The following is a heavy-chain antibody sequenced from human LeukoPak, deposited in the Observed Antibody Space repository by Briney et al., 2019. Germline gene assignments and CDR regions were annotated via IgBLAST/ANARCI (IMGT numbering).Heavy chain of an antibody. V-gene: IGHV3-53*01. Sequence: GGSLRLSCAASDFTGSSNYMSWVRQAPGKGLEWVSVIYSGGRTYYADSVKGRFTVSGDDSENTLYLQMNSLRAEDTAVYYCAKETLRFGELVQDFAWGQGTLVTVSS. CDR2: IYSGGRT. D-gene: IGHD3-10*01. CDR3: AKETLRFGELVQDFA. CDR1: DFTGSSNY. J-gene: IGHJ5*02.